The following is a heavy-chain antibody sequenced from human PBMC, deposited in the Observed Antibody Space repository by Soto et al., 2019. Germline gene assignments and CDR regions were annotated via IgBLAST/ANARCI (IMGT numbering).Heavy chain of an antibody. Sequence: GGSLRLSCAASGFTFSSCAMGWVRQAPGKGLEWASDIIDSGGGTYYADSVKGRFTISRDNSKSTLYLQMNSLRAEDTALYYCAKGRSYYYYYGVDVWGQGTTVTVSS. CDR1: GFTFSSCA. CDR2: IIDSGGGT. J-gene: IGHJ6*02. CDR3: AKGRSYYYYYGVDV. V-gene: IGHV3-23*01.